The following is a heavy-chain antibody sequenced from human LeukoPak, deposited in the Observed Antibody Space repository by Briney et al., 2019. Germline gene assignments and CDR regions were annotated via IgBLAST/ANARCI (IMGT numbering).Heavy chain of an antibody. CDR3: AAAQREDAFDI. J-gene: IGHJ3*02. Sequence: GGALRLSCAASGFTFSSYWMSWVRQAPGKGLEWVANIKQDGSEKYYVDSVKGRFTISRDNAKNSLYLQINSLRAEDTAVYYCAAAQREDAFDIWGQGTMVTVSS. CDR2: IKQDGSEK. V-gene: IGHV3-7*01. CDR1: GFTFSSYW. D-gene: IGHD2-15*01.